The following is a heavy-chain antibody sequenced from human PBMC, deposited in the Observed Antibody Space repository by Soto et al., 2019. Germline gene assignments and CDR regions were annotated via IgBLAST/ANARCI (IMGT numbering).Heavy chain of an antibody. D-gene: IGHD6-13*01. CDR2: ISSSGSTI. J-gene: IGHJ6*03. CDR3: ARVGAAAGTKEGYYYYYMDV. CDR1: GFTFSDYY. Sequence: GGSLRLSCAASGFTFSDYYMSWIRQAPGKGLEWVSYISSSGSTIYYADSVKGRFTISRDNAKNSLYLQMNSLRAEDTAVYYCARVGAAAGTKEGYYYYYMDVWGKGTTVTVSS. V-gene: IGHV3-11*01.